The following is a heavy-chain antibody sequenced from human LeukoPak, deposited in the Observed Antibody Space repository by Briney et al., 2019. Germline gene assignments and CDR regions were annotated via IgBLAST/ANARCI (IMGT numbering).Heavy chain of an antibody. CDR2: IYPVDSDT. J-gene: IGHJ5*02. D-gene: IGHD2-2*02. Sequence: GESLKISCKGSGYSFTSYWIGWVRQMPGKGLEWMGIIYPVDSDTRYSPSFQGQVTISADKSISTAYLQWSSLKASDTAMYYCARLGGPFVVVPAAINWFDPWGQGTLVTVSS. CDR1: GYSFTSYW. CDR3: ARLGGPFVVVPAAINWFDP. V-gene: IGHV5-51*01.